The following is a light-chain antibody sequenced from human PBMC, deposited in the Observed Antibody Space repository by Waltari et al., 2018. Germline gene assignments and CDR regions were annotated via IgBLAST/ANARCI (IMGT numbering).Light chain of an antibody. CDR1: QSLTKRY. Sequence: VLTQSPGALSLPPGERVTLSCRASQSLTKRYLAWYQQKPGQAPRLLSYGTSSRAAGIPDRFSGSGSGTDFTLTISRLEPEDFAVYYCQQYGSSIMYTFGQGTKLEIK. CDR2: GTS. V-gene: IGKV3-20*01. CDR3: QQYGSSIMYT. J-gene: IGKJ2*01.